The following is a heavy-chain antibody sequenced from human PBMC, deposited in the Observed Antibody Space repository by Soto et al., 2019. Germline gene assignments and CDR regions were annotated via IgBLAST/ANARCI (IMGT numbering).Heavy chain of an antibody. CDR3: ATFVGATTVTRGSPRDY. V-gene: IGHV4-34*01. D-gene: IGHD4-4*01. CDR2: INPSGSI. Sequence: VQLQQWGAGLLKPSETLSLTCAVYGGSFSGYHWSWFRQPPGKGLEWIGEINPSGSINYNPPLKSRVTISVDTSKNQFSLNLSSVTAADTAVYYCATFVGATTVTRGSPRDYWGQGTLVTVSS. J-gene: IGHJ4*02. CDR1: GGSFSGYH.